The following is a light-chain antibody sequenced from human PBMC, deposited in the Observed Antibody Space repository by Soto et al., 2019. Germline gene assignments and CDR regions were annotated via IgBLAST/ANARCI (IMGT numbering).Light chain of an antibody. J-gene: IGKJ4*01. CDR1: QSINRH. V-gene: IGKV3-20*01. CDR3: QQYGSSPLT. CDR2: DAS. Sequence: EIVLTQSPATLSLSPGERATLSCRASQSINRHLAWYRQKPGQAPRLLIYDASNRATGIPARFSGSASGTDFTLTISRLEPEDFAVYYCQQYGSSPLTFGGGTKVDIK.